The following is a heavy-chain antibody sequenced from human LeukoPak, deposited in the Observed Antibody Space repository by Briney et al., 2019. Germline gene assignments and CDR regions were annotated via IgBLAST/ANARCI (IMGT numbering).Heavy chain of an antibody. J-gene: IGHJ4*02. V-gene: IGHV3-30*02. D-gene: IGHD2-2*03. Sequence: GGSLRLSCAASGFTLSTYGMHWVRQAPGKGLEWVAFIRFDVSNKYYADSVKGRFTISRDNSKNTLYLQMKSLRPEDTAVYYCARGDGYCSSASCSGNWGQGTLVTVSS. CDR1: GFTLSTYG. CDR3: ARGDGYCSSASCSGN. CDR2: IRFDVSNK.